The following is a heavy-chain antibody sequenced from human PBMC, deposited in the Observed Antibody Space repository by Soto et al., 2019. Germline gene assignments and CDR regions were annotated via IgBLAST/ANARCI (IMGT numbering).Heavy chain of an antibody. V-gene: IGHV1-18*01. D-gene: IGHD6-19*01. Sequence: QVQLVQSGAEVKKPGASVKVSCKASGYTFTSYGISWVRQAPGQGLEWLGWISAYNGNTNYAQKLQGRVTMTTDTSTSTAYMELRSLRSADTAVSYCARVHYSRGCYGHDGYWGQGTLVTVSS. J-gene: IGHJ4*02. CDR3: ARVHYSRGCYGHDGY. CDR2: ISAYNGNT. CDR1: GYTFTSYG.